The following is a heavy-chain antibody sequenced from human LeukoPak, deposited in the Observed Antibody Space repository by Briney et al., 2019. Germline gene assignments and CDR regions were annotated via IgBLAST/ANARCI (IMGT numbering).Heavy chain of an antibody. CDR3: ARGLVVDY. CDR1: GGSISNYY. J-gene: IGHJ4*02. V-gene: IGHV4-59*12. D-gene: IGHD2-15*01. Sequence: PSETLSLTCTVSGGSISNYYWNWIRQPPGKGLEWIGYIYYTGNTNYNPSLKSRVTISVDTSKNQFSLKLSSVTAADTAVYYCARGLVVDYWGQGTLVTVSS. CDR2: IYYTGNT.